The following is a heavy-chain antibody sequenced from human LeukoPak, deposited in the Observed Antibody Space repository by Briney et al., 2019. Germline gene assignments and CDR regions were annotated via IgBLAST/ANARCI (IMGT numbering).Heavy chain of an antibody. CDR1: GFTFSTYS. J-gene: IGHJ4*02. Sequence: PGGSLRLSCAASGFTFSTYSMNWVRQAPGKGLEWVSSIDTTGSYIFYTDSVKGRFTISRDNAKNSLYLQMNSLRAEDMAVYYCARDGNGNWVPFWGQGTLVTVSS. CDR2: IDTTGSYI. CDR3: ARDGNGNWVPF. V-gene: IGHV3-21*01. D-gene: IGHD1-1*01.